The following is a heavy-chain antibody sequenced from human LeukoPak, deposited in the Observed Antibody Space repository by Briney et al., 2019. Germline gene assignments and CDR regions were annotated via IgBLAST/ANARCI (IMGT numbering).Heavy chain of an antibody. D-gene: IGHD1-26*01. V-gene: IGHV4-39*01. CDR1: GGSISSSSYY. CDR3: ARPYSGSYEGLFDC. Sequence: PSETLSLTCTVSGGSISSSSYYWGWIRQPPGKGLEWIGSIYYSGSTYYNPSLKSRVTISVDTSKNQFSLKLSSVTAADTAVYYCARPYSGSYEGLFDCWGQGTLVTVSS. J-gene: IGHJ4*02. CDR2: IYYSGST.